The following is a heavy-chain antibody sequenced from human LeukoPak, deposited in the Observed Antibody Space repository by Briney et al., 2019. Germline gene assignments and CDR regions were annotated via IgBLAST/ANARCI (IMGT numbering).Heavy chain of an antibody. CDR1: GGSIGSYY. CDR2: IYYSGST. V-gene: IGHV4-59*08. D-gene: IGHD2-15*01. CDR3: ARASELGYCSGGSCYSPQGFYYYYMDV. Sequence: SETLSLTCTVSGGSIGSYYWSWIRQPPGKGLEWIGYIYYSGSTNYNPSLKSRVTISVDTSKNQFSLKLSSVTAADTAVYYCARASELGYCSGGSCYSPQGFYYYYMDVWGKGTTVTISS. J-gene: IGHJ6*03.